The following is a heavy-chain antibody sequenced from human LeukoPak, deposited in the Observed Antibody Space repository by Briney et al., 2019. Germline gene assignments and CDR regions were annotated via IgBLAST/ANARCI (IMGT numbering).Heavy chain of an antibody. CDR1: GFTFNSYW. CDR2: IKQDGSEK. Sequence: GGSLRLSCAASGFTFNSYWMSWVRQAPGKGLEWVANIKQDGSEKYYVDSVKGRFTISRDNAKNSLYLQMNSLRAEDTAVYYCAREAPPFELGALDYWGQGTLVTVSS. D-gene: IGHD3-10*01. CDR3: AREAPPFELGALDY. V-gene: IGHV3-7*01. J-gene: IGHJ4*02.